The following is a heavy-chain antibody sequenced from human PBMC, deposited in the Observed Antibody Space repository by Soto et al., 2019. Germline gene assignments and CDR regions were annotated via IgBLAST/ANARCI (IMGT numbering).Heavy chain of an antibody. CDR2: IDPSDSYT. D-gene: IGHD2-2*01. Sequence: GESLKISCKGSGYSFTSYWISWVRQMPGKGLEWMGRIDPSDSYTNYSPSFQGHVTISADKSISTAYLQWSSLKASDTAMYYCARHRYCSSTSCYGYYGMDVWGQGTTVTVSS. J-gene: IGHJ6*02. CDR1: GYSFTSYW. V-gene: IGHV5-10-1*01. CDR3: ARHRYCSSTSCYGYYGMDV.